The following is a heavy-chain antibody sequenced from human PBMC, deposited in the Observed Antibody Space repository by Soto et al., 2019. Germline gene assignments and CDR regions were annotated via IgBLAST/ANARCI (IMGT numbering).Heavy chain of an antibody. CDR2: IYGDDDK. V-gene: IGHV2-5*02. D-gene: IGHD6-13*01. J-gene: IGHJ4*02. Sequence: QITWKESGPTLVKPTQTLTLTCTFSVFSLSASGVCVGWSRHPPGQALEWLALIYGDDDKRDSASLKSRLNTTKDTSTNPVVLTMNNTDPVDTASYSCEHAEVSPEDGSSGDYFDYWGQGNLVTVSS. CDR1: VFSLSASGVC. CDR3: EHAEVSPEDGSSGDYFDY.